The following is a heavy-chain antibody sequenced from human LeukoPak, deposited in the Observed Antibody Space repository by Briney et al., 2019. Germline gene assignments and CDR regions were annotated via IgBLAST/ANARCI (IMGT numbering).Heavy chain of an antibody. V-gene: IGHV4-59*13. D-gene: IGHD6-19*01. CDR3: ARARSGWSFDY. CDR2: MYYSGST. Sequence: SETLSLTCTVSGASISSYFWNWTRQPPGKGLEWIGSMYYSGSTNYNPSLKSRVTISADTSKDQFSLRLTSLTAADTAVYYCARARSGWSFDYWGQGTLVTVSS. CDR1: GASISSYF. J-gene: IGHJ4*02.